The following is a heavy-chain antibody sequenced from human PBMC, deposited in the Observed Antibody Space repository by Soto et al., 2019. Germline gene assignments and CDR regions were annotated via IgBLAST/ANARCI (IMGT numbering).Heavy chain of an antibody. CDR1: GGSISSGDCY. CDR2: IHYSGTT. CDR3: ARGVPYYYSYMDV. V-gene: IGHV4-31*03. D-gene: IGHD3-16*01. J-gene: IGHJ6*03. Sequence: PSETLSLTCTVSGGSISSGDCYWNWIRQLPGKGLEWIAYIHYSGTTHYNPSLKSRVTISVDTSKRQFSLKLSSVTAADTAVYYCARGVPYYYSYMDVWGKGTTVTVSS.